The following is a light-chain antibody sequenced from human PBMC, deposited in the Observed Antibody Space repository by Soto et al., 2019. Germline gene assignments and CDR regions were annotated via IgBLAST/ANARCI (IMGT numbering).Light chain of an antibody. Sequence: QSALTQPASVSGSPGQSITITCTGSASNIGGYNLVSWYQHHAGKAPKVIIYEGVKRPSGVANRFSGFKSGTTAPLTISGLQAEDEADYYCCSYVGATTYVFGSGTKVTVL. CDR1: ASNIGGYNL. CDR3: CSYVGATTYV. V-gene: IGLV2-23*01. CDR2: EGV. J-gene: IGLJ1*01.